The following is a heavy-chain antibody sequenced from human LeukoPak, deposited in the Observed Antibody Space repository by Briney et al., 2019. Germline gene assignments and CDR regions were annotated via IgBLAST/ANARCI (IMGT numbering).Heavy chain of an antibody. J-gene: IGHJ4*02. CDR1: GFTFSSYG. CDR3: ATGDTAMDFPFDY. Sequence: GGSLRLSCAASGFTFSSYGMHWVRQAPGKGLEWVAGIWSDGKNKYYADSVKGRLTISRDNSKNTLYLQMNSLRAEDTAVYYCATGDTAMDFPFDYWGQGTLVTVSS. CDR2: IWSDGKNK. V-gene: IGHV3-33*01. D-gene: IGHD5-18*01.